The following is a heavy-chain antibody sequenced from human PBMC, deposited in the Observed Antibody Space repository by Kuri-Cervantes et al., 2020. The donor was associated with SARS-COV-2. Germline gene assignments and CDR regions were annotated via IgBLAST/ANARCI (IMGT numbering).Heavy chain of an antibody. D-gene: IGHD6-13*01. J-gene: IGHJ6*03. Sequence: SETMSLTCVVSGYSISSGYYWGWIRQPPGKGLEWIGSIYHSGSTYYNPSLKSRVTISVDTSKNQFSLKLSSVTAADTAVYYCAVYSSSPYYYYMDVWGKGTTVTVSS. CDR3: AVYSSSPYYYYMDV. CDR2: IYHSGST. V-gene: IGHV4-38-2*01. CDR1: GYSISSGYY.